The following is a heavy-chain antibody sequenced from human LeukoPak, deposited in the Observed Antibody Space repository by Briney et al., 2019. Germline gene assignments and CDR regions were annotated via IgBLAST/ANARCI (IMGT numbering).Heavy chain of an antibody. J-gene: IGHJ6*02. Sequence: QPGRSLRLSCAASGFTFSSYAMHWVRQAPGKGLEWVAVTSYDGSNKYYADSVKGRFTISRDNSKNTLYLQMNSLRAEDTAVYYCARPYNWNDYYGMDVWGQGTTVTVSS. CDR3: ARPYNWNDYYGMDV. D-gene: IGHD1-1*01. V-gene: IGHV3-30-3*01. CDR2: TSYDGSNK. CDR1: GFTFSSYA.